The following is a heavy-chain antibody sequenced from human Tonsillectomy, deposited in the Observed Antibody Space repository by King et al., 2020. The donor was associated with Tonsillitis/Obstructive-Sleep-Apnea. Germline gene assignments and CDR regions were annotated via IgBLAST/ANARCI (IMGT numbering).Heavy chain of an antibody. V-gene: IGHV3-33*01. CDR2: IWYDGNNI. Sequence: QLVQSGGGVVQPGRSLRLSCAASGFTFSSYGMHWVRQAPGKGLEWVAVIWYDGNNIYYADSVKGLFTISRDNSKNTLYLQWNSLRAEDTAVYYCARVGKTADLWSGYYPYYFDYWGQGTLVTVSS. D-gene: IGHD3-3*01. CDR1: GFTFSSYG. J-gene: IGHJ4*02. CDR3: ARVGKTADLWSGYYPYYFDY.